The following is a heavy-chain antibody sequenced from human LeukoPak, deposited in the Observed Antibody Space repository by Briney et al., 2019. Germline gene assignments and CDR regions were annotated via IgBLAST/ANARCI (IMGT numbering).Heavy chain of an antibody. V-gene: IGHV3-23*01. D-gene: IGHD3-22*01. CDR2: ISASGGST. J-gene: IGHJ4*02. Sequence: GGSLRLSCAASGFTFSSFAMSWVRQVPGKGLEWVSGISASGGSTSYADSVRGRFTISRDNSKNTLYLQMNSLRAEDTAVYYCANSYDSRGYSNFDYWGQGTLVTVSS. CDR3: ANSYDSRGYSNFDY. CDR1: GFTFSSFA.